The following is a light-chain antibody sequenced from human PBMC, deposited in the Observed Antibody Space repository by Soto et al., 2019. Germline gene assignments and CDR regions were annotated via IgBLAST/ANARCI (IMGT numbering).Light chain of an antibody. CDR1: SSNIGNNA. V-gene: IGLV1-36*01. Sequence: QSVLTQPPSVSEAPRQRVTISCSGSSSNIGNNAVNWYQQLPGTAPKLLIYYDDLLPSGVSDRFSGSKSGTSASLAISGLQSEDEADYYCAAWDDRLNGPVFGGGTKVTVL. J-gene: IGLJ2*01. CDR3: AAWDDRLNGPV. CDR2: YDD.